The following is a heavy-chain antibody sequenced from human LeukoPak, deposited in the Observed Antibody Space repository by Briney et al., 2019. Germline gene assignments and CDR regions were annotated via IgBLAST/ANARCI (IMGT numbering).Heavy chain of an antibody. CDR1: GYTFTGYY. J-gene: IGHJ2*01. Sequence: ASVKVSCKASGYTFTGYYMHWVRQAPGQGLEWMGWINPNSGGTNYAQKFQGRVIMTRDTSISTAYMELSRLRSDDTAVYYCARDRAGYCSSTSCYVLGWYFDLWGRGTLVTVSS. D-gene: IGHD2-2*01. V-gene: IGHV1-2*02. CDR3: ARDRAGYCSSTSCYVLGWYFDL. CDR2: INPNSGGT.